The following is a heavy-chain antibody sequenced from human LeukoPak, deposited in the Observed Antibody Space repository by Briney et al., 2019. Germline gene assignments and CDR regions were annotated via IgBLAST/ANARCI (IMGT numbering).Heavy chain of an antibody. J-gene: IGHJ3*02. CDR2: VYTGGST. V-gene: IGHV3-53*01. CDR1: GFTVSSNY. D-gene: IGHD3-22*01. CDR3: ARAAPPYYYDSSGYPAFDI. Sequence: GGSLRLSCAASGFTVSSNYMSWVRQVPGKGLEWVSTVYTGGSTYYADSVKGRFTISRDNSKNTVYPQMNSLRVEDTAIYYCARAAPPYYYDSSGYPAFDIWGQGTMVTVSS.